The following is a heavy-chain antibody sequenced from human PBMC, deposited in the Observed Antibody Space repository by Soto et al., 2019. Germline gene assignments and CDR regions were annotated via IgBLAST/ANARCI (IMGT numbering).Heavy chain of an antibody. CDR2: ISYDGSNK. Sequence: QVQLVESGGGVVQPGRSLRLSCAASGFTFSSYGMHWVRQAPGKGLEWVAVISYDGSNKYYADSVKGRFTISRDNSKNTLYLQMNSLRAEDTAVYYCAKDFSEWYVQDYWGQGTLVTVSS. CDR3: AKDFSEWYVQDY. CDR1: GFTFSSYG. J-gene: IGHJ4*02. D-gene: IGHD3-10*02. V-gene: IGHV3-30*18.